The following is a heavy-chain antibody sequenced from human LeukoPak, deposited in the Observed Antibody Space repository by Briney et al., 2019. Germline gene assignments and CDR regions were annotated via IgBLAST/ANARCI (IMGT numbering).Heavy chain of an antibody. CDR1: GFTFSSYG. D-gene: IGHD5-18*01. CDR3: AKERRDLRYSYGNWFDP. J-gene: IGHJ5*02. CDR2: IRYDGIKT. Sequence: GGSLRLSCAASGFTFSSYGMHWVRQAPGKGLEWVAFIRYDGIKTYYADSVKGRFTISRDNSKNTLYLQMNSLRAEDTAVYYCAKERRDLRYSYGNWFDPWGQGTLVTVSS. V-gene: IGHV3-30*02.